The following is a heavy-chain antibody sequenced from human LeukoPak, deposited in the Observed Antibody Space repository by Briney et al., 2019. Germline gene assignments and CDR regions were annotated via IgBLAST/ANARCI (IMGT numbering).Heavy chain of an antibody. CDR3: AGDYYDSSGYSS. V-gene: IGHV3-11*01. Sequence: GGSLRLSCAASGFTFSDYYMSWIRQAPGKGLEWVSYISSSGSTIYYADSVKGRFTISRDNAKNSLYPQMNSLRAEDTAVYYCAGDYYDSSGYSSWGQGTMVTVSS. CDR2: ISSSGSTI. D-gene: IGHD3-22*01. CDR1: GFTFSDYY. J-gene: IGHJ3*01.